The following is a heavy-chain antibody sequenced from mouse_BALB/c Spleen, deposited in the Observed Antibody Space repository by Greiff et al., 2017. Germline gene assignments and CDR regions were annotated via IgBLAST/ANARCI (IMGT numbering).Heavy chain of an antibody. J-gene: IGHJ2*01. D-gene: IGHD2-1*01. V-gene: IGHV5-6*01. Sequence: EVKLVESGGDLVKPGGSLKLSCAASGFTFSSYGMSWVRQTPDKRLEWVATISSGGSYTYYPDSVKGRFTISRDNAKNTLYLQMSSLKSEDTAMYYCARSYGNYEGVDYWGQGTTLTVSS. CDR3: ARSYGNYEGVDY. CDR2: ISSGGSYT. CDR1: GFTFSSYG.